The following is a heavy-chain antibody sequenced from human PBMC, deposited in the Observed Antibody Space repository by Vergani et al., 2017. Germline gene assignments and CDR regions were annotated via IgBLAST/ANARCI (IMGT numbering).Heavy chain of an antibody. CDR2: IYYSGST. CDR1: GGSISSHY. CDR3: ARDSWYQNFDY. Sequence: QVQLQESGPGLVKPSETLSLTCTVSGGSISSHYWSWIRQPPGKGLEWIGYIYYSGSTNYNPSLKSRVTISVDTSKNQFSLKLSSVTAADTAVYYCARDSWYQNFDYWGQGTLVTVSS. D-gene: IGHD6-13*01. J-gene: IGHJ4*02. V-gene: IGHV4-59*11.